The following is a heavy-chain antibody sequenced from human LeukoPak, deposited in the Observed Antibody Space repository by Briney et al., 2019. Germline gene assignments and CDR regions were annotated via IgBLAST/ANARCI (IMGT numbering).Heavy chain of an antibody. CDR3: AKDIVGSSRD. D-gene: IGHD6-6*01. CDR1: GFTFSGYW. J-gene: IGHJ4*02. CDR2: IKRDGGET. V-gene: IGHV3-7*03. Sequence: GGSLRLSCAASGFTFSGYWMSWVRQAPGKGLEWVANIKRDGGETYFADSVKGRFIISRDNSKNSLYLQMNSLRAEDTAVYYCAKDIVGSSRDWGQGTLVTVSS.